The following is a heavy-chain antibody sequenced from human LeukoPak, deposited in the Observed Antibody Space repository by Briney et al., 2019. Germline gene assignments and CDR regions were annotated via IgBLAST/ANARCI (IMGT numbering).Heavy chain of an antibody. J-gene: IGHJ3*02. CDR2: ISSSGSTI. D-gene: IGHD6-13*01. V-gene: IGHV3-48*03. CDR1: GFTFSSYE. Sequence: PGGSLRLSCAASGFTFSSYEMNWVRQAPGKGLEWVSYISSSGSTIYYADSVKGRFTISRDNAKNSLYLQMNSLRAEDTAVYYCARTYSSSWYGAFDIWGQGTMVTVSS. CDR3: ARTYSSSWYGAFDI.